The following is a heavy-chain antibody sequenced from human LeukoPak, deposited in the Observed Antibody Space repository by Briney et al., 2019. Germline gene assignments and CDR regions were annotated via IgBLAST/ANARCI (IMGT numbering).Heavy chain of an antibody. J-gene: IGHJ4*01. Sequence: PSETLSLTCTVSGGSIRSSPYYWGWLPQPPGKGLEWIGNIFDSGRAYSNPSLKSRVTISVDTSQNQLSLKVWSGTATDTAVYYCTRQGVVVSSTQAHYWGHGTPVTASS. CDR1: GGSIRSSPYY. CDR2: IFDSGRA. CDR3: TRQGVVVSSTQAHY. D-gene: IGHD2-15*01. V-gene: IGHV4-39*01.